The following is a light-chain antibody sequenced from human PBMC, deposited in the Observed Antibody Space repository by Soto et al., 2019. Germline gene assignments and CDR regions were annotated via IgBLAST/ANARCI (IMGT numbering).Light chain of an antibody. CDR2: EVS. CDR3: SSYTSSTDYV. V-gene: IGLV2-14*01. J-gene: IGLJ1*01. Sequence: QFALTQPAAVSGSPGQSITISCTGTSSDVGNYNYVSWYQQHPGTAPKLMIYEVSNRPSGVSNRFSGSKSGNTASLTISGLQAEDEADYYCSSYTSSTDYVFGAGTKVTVL. CDR1: SSDVGNYNY.